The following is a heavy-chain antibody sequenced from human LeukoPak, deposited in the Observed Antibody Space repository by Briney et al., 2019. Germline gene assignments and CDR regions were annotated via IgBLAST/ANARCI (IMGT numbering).Heavy chain of an antibody. CDR2: IRYDGNNK. Sequence: GGSLRLSCAASGFTFSSSGMHWVRQAPGKGLEWVAFIRYDGNNKYYADSVKGRFTISRDNSKNTLYLQMSSLRAEDTAVYYCARDKPSGSSLFDYWGQGTLVTVSS. J-gene: IGHJ4*02. CDR3: ARDKPSGSSLFDY. CDR1: GFTFSSSG. D-gene: IGHD1-26*01. V-gene: IGHV3-30*02.